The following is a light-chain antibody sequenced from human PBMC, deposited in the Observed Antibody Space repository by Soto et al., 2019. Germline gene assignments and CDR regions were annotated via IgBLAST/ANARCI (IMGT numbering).Light chain of an antibody. J-gene: IGKJ1*01. CDR3: QHYNSYSEA. Sequence: DIVLTQSPVTLYLSPGERATLSCRASQSVSSNYLAWYQQKPGQAPRLLIYGASSRATGIPDRFSGSGSGTEFTLTISSLQPDDFATYYCQHYNSYSEAFGQGTKVDNK. V-gene: IGKV3-20*01. CDR1: QSVSSNY. CDR2: GAS.